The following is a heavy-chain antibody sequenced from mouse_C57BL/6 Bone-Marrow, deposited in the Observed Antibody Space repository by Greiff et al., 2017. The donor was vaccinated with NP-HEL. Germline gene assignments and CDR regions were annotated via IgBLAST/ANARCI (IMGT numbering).Heavy chain of an antibody. CDR1: GYTFTSYW. CDR3: ARETTVVATDY. J-gene: IGHJ2*01. Sequence: QVQLQQPGAELVKPGASVKLSCKASGYTFTSYWMHWVKQRPGRGLEWIGMIDPNSGGTKYNEKFKSKATLTVDKPSSTAYMQLSSLTSEESAVYYCARETTVVATDYWGQGTTLTVSS. D-gene: IGHD1-1*01. V-gene: IGHV1-72*01. CDR2: IDPNSGGT.